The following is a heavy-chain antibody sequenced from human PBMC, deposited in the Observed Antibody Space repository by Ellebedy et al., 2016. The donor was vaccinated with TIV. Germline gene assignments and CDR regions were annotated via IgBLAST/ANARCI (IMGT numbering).Heavy chain of an antibody. V-gene: IGHV3-23*01. Sequence: GESLKIPCEASGFTFSSYAMSWVRQAPGKGLEWVSTISYTGGRTYYADSVGGRFTISRDNSKKTLYLQMNSLGAEDTALYYCAKGRGGGSDSSAPRYYFDYWGLGTLVTVSS. CDR2: ISYTGGRT. D-gene: IGHD3-22*01. CDR1: GFTFSSYA. J-gene: IGHJ4*02. CDR3: AKGRGGGSDSSAPRYYFDY.